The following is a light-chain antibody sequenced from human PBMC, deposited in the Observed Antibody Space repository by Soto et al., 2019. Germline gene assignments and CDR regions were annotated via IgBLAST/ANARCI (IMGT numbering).Light chain of an antibody. CDR2: EAS. J-gene: IGLJ1*01. V-gene: IGLV2-23*01. CDR1: SSDVGNYNL. Sequence: QSALTQPASVSGSPGQSITSSCTGTSSDVGNYNLVAWYQHDPGKAPKLLIYEASKRPSGVSDRFSGSKSGNTASLTISGLQAEDEADYYCCSYASSSTYVFGTGTKLTVL. CDR3: CSYASSSTYV.